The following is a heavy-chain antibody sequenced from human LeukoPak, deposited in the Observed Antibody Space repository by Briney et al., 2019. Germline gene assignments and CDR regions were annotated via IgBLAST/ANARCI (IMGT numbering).Heavy chain of an antibody. CDR2: IRYDGSNK. CDR3: ATTPRAVRTISLIPYYFDF. D-gene: IGHD3-3*01. CDR1: GFTFSSYG. Sequence: GGSLRLSCAASGFTFSSYGMHWVRQAPGKGLEWVAFIRYDGSNKDYADSVKSRLTISRDNSKNTLYLQMNSLRAEDTAVYYCATTPRAVRTISLIPYYFDFWGQGTLVTVSS. V-gene: IGHV3-30*02. J-gene: IGHJ4*02.